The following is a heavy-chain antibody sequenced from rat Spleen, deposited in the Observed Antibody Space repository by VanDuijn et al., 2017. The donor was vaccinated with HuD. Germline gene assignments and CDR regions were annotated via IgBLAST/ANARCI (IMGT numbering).Heavy chain of an antibody. CDR2: IIYDGSST. J-gene: IGHJ1*01. Sequence: EVQLVESGGGLVQPGRSLKLSCAASGFTFSDYAMAWVRQAPKKGLEWVATIIYDGSSTYYRDSVKGRFTISRDNAKSTLYLQMDSLRSEDTATYYCARLGADWYFDFWGPGTMVTVSS. V-gene: IGHV5-17*01. CDR1: GFTFSDYA. CDR3: ARLGADWYFDF. D-gene: IGHD5-1*01.